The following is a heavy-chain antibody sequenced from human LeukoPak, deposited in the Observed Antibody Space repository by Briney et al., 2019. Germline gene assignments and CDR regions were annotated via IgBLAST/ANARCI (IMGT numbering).Heavy chain of an antibody. CDR3: ARGSEWEPLSCDF. V-gene: IGHV3-21*01. Sequence: ETGGSLRLSCAASGFTFSSYSMNWVRQAPGKGLEWVSSISTSSSYVYYADSVKGRFTISRDNAKNSLYLQMNSLRAEDTAVYYCARGSEWEPLSCDFWGQGTVVTVSS. CDR1: GFTFSSYS. J-gene: IGHJ4*02. D-gene: IGHD1-26*01. CDR2: ISTSSSYV.